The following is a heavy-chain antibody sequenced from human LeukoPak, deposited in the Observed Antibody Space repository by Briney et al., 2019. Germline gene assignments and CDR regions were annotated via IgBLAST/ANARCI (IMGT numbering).Heavy chain of an antibody. J-gene: IGHJ6*03. D-gene: IGHD3-3*01. CDR2: INHSGST. V-gene: IGHV4-34*01. Sequence: SETLSLTCAVYGGSFSGYYWSWIRQPPGKGLEWIGEINHSGSTNYNPSLKSRVTISVDTSKNQFSLKLSSVTAADTAVYYCARGCITIFGVVPRFCYYYMDVWGKGTTVTVSS. CDR3: ARGCITIFGVVPRFCYYYMDV. CDR1: GGSFSGYY.